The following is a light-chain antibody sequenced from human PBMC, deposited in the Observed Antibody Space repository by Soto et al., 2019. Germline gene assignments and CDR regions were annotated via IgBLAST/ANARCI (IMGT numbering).Light chain of an antibody. CDR2: GAS. Sequence: EIVMTQSPVTLSVSPGERATLSCRSSQSVNNNLAWYQQKPGQAPRLLIYGASTRATDVPDRFSGSGSGADFTLTISRLEPEDFAVYYCQQYGSSPPRTFGQGTKVDIK. V-gene: IGKV3-20*01. CDR3: QQYGSSPPRT. CDR1: QSVNNN. J-gene: IGKJ1*01.